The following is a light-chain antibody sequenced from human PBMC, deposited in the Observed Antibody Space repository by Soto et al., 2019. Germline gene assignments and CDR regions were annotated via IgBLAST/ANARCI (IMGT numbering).Light chain of an antibody. CDR3: AAWDDSLSGHVV. CDR2: RNN. V-gene: IGLV1-47*01. CDR1: SSNIGSNY. J-gene: IGLJ2*01. Sequence: QSVLTQPPSASGTPGQRVTISCSGSSSNIGSNYVYWYQQLPGPAPKLLIYRNNQRPSGVPDRFSGSKSGTAASPAISGLRSEDEAEYYCAAWDDSLSGHVVFGGGTKLTVL.